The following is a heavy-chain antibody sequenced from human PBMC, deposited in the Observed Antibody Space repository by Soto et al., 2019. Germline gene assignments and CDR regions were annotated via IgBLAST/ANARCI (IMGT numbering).Heavy chain of an antibody. Sequence: EVQLVESGGGLVQPGGSLRLSCSASGFTFSSYDMHWVRQAPGKGLEYVSAISSNGGSTYYVNFVKGRFTISRDNSKHPRDLQMDFLRDEDMAVYYCARGREASVDDSSGWYDYWGQGTLVTVCS. CDR2: ISSNGGST. CDR3: ARGREASVDDSSGWYDY. J-gene: IGHJ4*02. V-gene: IGHV3-64*01. D-gene: IGHD3-22*01. CDR1: GFTFSSYD.